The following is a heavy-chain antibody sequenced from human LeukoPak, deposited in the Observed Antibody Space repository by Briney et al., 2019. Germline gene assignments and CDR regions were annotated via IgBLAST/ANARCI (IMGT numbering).Heavy chain of an antibody. J-gene: IGHJ5*02. CDR1: GFTFSSYA. CDR2: ISSSSSTT. V-gene: IGHV3-48*01. D-gene: IGHD6-13*01. Sequence: PGRSLRLSCAASGFTFSSYAMHWVRQAPGKGLEWVSYISSSSSTTYYADSVKGRFTISRDNAKNSLYLQMNSLRAEDTAVYYCARGIAAAGPRFDPWGQGTLVSVSS. CDR3: ARGIAAAGPRFDP.